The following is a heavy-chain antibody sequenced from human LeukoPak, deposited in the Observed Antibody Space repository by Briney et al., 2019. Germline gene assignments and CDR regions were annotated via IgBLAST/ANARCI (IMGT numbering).Heavy chain of an antibody. CDR1: GGSISTYY. D-gene: IGHD6-13*01. CDR3: ARGYSSWNP. CDR2: IYHSGST. Sequence: SETLSLTCTVSGGSISTYYWSWIRQPPGKGLEWIGYIYHSGSTNYNPSLKSRVTISVDTSKNQFSLKLSSVTAADTAVYYCARGYSSWNPWGQGTLVTVSS. V-gene: IGHV4-59*01. J-gene: IGHJ1*01.